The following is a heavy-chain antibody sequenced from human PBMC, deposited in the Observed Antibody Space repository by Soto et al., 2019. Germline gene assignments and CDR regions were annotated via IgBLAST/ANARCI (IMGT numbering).Heavy chain of an antibody. V-gene: IGHV4-59*01. D-gene: IGHD3-10*01. CDR2: IYYLGST. CDR1: GGSMSEYF. J-gene: IGHJ4*02. CDR3: ARDRYDGSGSPYPAY. Sequence: SEPLALRCSVAGGSMSEYFGSLIRKTPGKGLEWIGYIYYLGSTDYNPSLKSRVTISVDTSKRQFSLRLTSVTAADTAVYYCARDRYDGSGSPYPAYWGPGTQVTGSS.